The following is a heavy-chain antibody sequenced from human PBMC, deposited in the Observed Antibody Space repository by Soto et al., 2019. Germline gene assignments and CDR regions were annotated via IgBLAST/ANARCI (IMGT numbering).Heavy chain of an antibody. D-gene: IGHD2-8*01. CDR2: IHYSGTT. J-gene: IGHJ4*02. CDR3: ARYNSYAIDY. V-gene: IGHV4-59*01. CDR1: GTSISSYY. Sequence: SETLSLTCTVSGTSISSYYWSWIRQPPGKGLEWIANIHYSGTTNYNPSLASRVTLSMDTSKNQFSLKMTSVTAADRAMYFCARYNSYAIDYWGRGTLVTVSS.